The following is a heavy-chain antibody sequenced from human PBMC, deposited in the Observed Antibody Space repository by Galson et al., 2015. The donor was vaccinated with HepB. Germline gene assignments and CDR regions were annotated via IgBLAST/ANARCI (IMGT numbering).Heavy chain of an antibody. V-gene: IGHV3-73*01. CDR3: ARLGDLSGYSSL. D-gene: IGHD2-15*01. CDR2: IRSKASGHAT. CDR1: GFTFSDSA. J-gene: IGHJ4*02. Sequence: SLRLSCAASGFTFSDSAIHWVRQASGKGLEWVGRIRSKASGHATAYDASLKGRFTISRDDSKNTAYLHMNSLKTEDTAVYYCARLGDLSGYSSLWGQGTLVTVSS.